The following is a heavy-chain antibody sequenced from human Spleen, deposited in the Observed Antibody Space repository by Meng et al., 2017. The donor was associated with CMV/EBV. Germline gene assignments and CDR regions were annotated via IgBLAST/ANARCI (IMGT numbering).Heavy chain of an antibody. J-gene: IGHJ4*02. Sequence: QVQLQESGPGLVKPSETLSLTCTVSGVSISFYYWSWIRQPPGKGLEWIGYIYHTGSTNYSPSLKSRATISVDTSKNQFSLKLNSVTAADTAVYYCARAAQNAVTPFDYWGQGTLVTVSS. CDR3: ARAAQNAVTPFDY. CDR2: IYHTGST. CDR1: GVSISFYY. D-gene: IGHD4-17*01. V-gene: IGHV4-59*01.